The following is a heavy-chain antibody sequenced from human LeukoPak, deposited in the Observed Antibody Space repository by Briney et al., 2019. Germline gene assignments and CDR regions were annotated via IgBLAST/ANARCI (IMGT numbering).Heavy chain of an antibody. J-gene: IGHJ4*02. CDR3: ASLIGHTDCYDSSGYSSPFDS. D-gene: IGHD3-22*01. CDR2: IWDDGSDQ. Sequence: PGGSLRLSCAASGFTFSTCGMHWVRQAPGKGLEWVAVIWDDGSDQYYADSVKGRFTISRDNSKDTLYLQMNSLRAEDTAVYYCASLIGHTDCYDSSGYSSPFDSWGQGTLVTVSS. CDR1: GFTFSTCG. V-gene: IGHV3-33*01.